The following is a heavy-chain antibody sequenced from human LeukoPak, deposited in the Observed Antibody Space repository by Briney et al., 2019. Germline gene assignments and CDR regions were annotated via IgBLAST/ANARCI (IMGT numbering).Heavy chain of an antibody. CDR1: GFTFSSYS. J-gene: IGHJ6*03. V-gene: IGHV3-21*01. D-gene: IGHD1-26*01. Sequence: PGGSLRLSCAASGFTFSSYSMNWVRQAPGKGLEWVSSISSSSSYIYYADSVKGRFTISRDNSKNTLYLQMNSLRAEDTAVYYCAKELIVGATTVRYYYYYMDVWGKGTTVTISS. CDR2: ISSSSSYI. CDR3: AKELIVGATTVRYYYYYMDV.